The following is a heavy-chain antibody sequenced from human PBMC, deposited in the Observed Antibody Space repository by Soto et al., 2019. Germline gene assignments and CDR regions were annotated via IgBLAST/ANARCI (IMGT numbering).Heavy chain of an antibody. CDR1: GFSFSDAW. D-gene: IGHD5-12*01. V-gene: IGHV3-15*06. Sequence: GGSLRLSCAASGFSFSDAWMSWVRQIPGRGLEWVGRGKTTSERGPTNYAAPVLGRFTVSRDDSKNTLYLQMDALRAEDTAVYYCTTAGTRGGYTGSYWGQGTQVTVSS. CDR3: TTAGTRGGYTGSY. CDR2: GKTTSERGPT. J-gene: IGHJ4*02.